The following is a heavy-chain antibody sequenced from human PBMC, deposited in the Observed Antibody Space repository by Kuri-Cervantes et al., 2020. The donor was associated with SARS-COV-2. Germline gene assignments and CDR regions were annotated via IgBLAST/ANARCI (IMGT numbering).Heavy chain of an antibody. CDR2: IKHSGST. V-gene: IGHV4-34*01. CDR1: GGSFSGYY. Sequence: GSLRLSCAVYGGSFSGYYWSWIRQPPGKGLEWIGEIKHSGSTNYNPSLKSRVTISVDTSKNQFSLKLSSVTAADTAVYYCARGGRIAAAGRGVVFFDYWGQGTLVTVSS. CDR3: ARGGRIAAAGRGVVFFDY. J-gene: IGHJ4*02. D-gene: IGHD6-13*01.